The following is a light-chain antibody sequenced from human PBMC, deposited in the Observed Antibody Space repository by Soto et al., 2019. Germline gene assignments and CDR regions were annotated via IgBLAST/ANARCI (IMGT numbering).Light chain of an antibody. CDR3: QQRRNWPPLT. CDR1: QSVSSY. Sequence: EIVLTQSPATLSVSPGDKATLSCRASQSVSSYLAWYQQKPGQAPRLLIYDASNRATGIPARFSGSGSGTDFTLTISSLEPEDFAVYYCQQRRNWPPLTFGGGTKVDIK. V-gene: IGKV3-11*01. J-gene: IGKJ4*01. CDR2: DAS.